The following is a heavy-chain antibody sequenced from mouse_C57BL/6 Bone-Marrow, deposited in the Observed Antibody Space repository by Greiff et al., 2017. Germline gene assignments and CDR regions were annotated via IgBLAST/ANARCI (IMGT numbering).Heavy chain of an antibody. CDR2: IDPANGNT. J-gene: IGHJ1*03. CDR3: ARPSYYYGSSSPWYFDV. CDR1: GFNIKNTY. Sequence: DVKLQESVAELVRPGASVKLSCTASGFNIKNTYMHWVKQRPEQGLEWIGRIDPANGNTKYAPKFQGKATITADTSSNTAYLQLSSLTSENTAIYYCARPSYYYGSSSPWYFDVWGTGTTVTVSS. D-gene: IGHD1-1*01. V-gene: IGHV14-3*01.